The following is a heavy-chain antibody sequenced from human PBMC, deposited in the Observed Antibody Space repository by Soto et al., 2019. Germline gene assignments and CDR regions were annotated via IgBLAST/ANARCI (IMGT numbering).Heavy chain of an antibody. CDR3: ATGVVWIGYFTVDS. D-gene: IGHD3-3*01. Sequence: ASVKVSCKASGGSFGNSAINWVRQTPGQGLEWLGGFIPVYRTLNYAQKFQGRVTITADESTGTAYMTLSSLASDDTAVYYCATGVVWIGYFTVDSWGQGTRVTVSS. J-gene: IGHJ4*02. CDR1: GGSFGNSA. V-gene: IGHV1-69*13. CDR2: FIPVYRTL.